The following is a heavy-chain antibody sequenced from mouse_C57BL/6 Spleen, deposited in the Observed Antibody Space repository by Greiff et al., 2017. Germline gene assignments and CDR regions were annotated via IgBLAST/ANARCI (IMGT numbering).Heavy chain of an antibody. J-gene: IGHJ2*01. CDR2: INYDGSST. CDR1: GFTFSDYY. Sequence: EVQLVESEGGLVQPGSSMKLSCTASGFTFSDYYMAWVRQVPEKGLEWVANINYDGSSTYYLDSLKSRFIISRDNAKNILYLQMSSLKSEDTATYYCARRGYYYSFFDYWGQGTTLTVSS. CDR3: ARRGYYYSFFDY. D-gene: IGHD2-12*01. V-gene: IGHV5-16*01.